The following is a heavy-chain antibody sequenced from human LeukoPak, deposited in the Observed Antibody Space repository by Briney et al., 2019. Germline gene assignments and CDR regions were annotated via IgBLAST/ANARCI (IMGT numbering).Heavy chain of an antibody. CDR1: GGSISSSSYY. V-gene: IGHV4-39*07. Sequence: SETLSLTCTVSGGSISSSSYYWGWIRQPPGKGLEWIGSIYYSGSTYYNPSLKSRVTISVDTSKNQFSLKLSSVTAADTAVYYCAKDRKAVAQYYFDYWGQGTLVTVSS. CDR3: AKDRKAVAQYYFDY. CDR2: IYYSGST. J-gene: IGHJ4*02. D-gene: IGHD6-19*01.